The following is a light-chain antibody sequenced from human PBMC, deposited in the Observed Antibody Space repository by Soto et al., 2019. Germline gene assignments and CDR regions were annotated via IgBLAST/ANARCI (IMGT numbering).Light chain of an antibody. CDR1: QSVSANY. V-gene: IGKV3-20*01. CDR3: QQYGSSSYT. Sequence: EMVLTQSPGTLALSPGDRATLSCRASQSVSANYVAWYQQKPGQAPRLLIYAASSRATGIPDRFSGSGSGTDFILTISRLEPEDFVVYYCQQYGSSSYTFGQGTKLEIK. J-gene: IGKJ2*01. CDR2: AAS.